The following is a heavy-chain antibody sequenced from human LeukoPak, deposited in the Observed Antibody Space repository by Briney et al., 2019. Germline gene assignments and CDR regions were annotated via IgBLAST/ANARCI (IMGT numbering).Heavy chain of an antibody. D-gene: IGHD2-15*01. CDR2: IYYSGST. V-gene: IGHV4-31*03. CDR3: ASRYCSGGSCYSGLGY. J-gene: IGHJ4*02. Sequence: SETLSLTCTVSGGSISSGGYYWSWIRQHPGKGLEWIGYIYYSGSTYYNPSLKSRVIISVDTSKNQFSLKLCSVTAADTAVYYCASRYCSGGSCYSGLGYWGQGTLVTVSS. CDR1: GGSISSGGYY.